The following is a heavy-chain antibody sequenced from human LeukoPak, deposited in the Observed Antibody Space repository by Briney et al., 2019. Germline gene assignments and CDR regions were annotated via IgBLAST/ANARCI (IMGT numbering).Heavy chain of an antibody. CDR2: FDPEDGET. V-gene: IGHV1-24*01. CDR1: GYTLTELS. D-gene: IGHD2-21*02. J-gene: IGHJ4*02. CDR3: ARDRLAYCGGDCSSDY. Sequence: ASVKVSCKVSGYTLTELSMHWVRQAPGKGLEWMGGFDPEDGETIYAQKFQGRVTMTEDTSTDTAYMELSRLRSDDTAVYYCARDRLAYCGGDCSSDYWGQGTLVTVSS.